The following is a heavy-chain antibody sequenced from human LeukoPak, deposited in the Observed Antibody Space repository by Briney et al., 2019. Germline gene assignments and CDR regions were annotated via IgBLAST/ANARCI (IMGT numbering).Heavy chain of an antibody. V-gene: IGHV3-23*01. CDR1: GFTFSSYA. CDR3: AKRTGYSYGSPDY. J-gene: IGHJ4*02. Sequence: GGSLRLSCAASGFTFSSYAMSWVRQAPGKGLEWVSAISGSGGSTYYADSVKGRFTISRDNSKNTLYLQMDSLRAEDTAVYYCAKRTGYSYGSPDYWGQGTLVTVSS. D-gene: IGHD5-18*01. CDR2: ISGSGGST.